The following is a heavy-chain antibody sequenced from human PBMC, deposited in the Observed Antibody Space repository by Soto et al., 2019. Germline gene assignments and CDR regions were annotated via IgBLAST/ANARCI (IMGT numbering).Heavy chain of an antibody. D-gene: IGHD2-21*02. CDR1: GFMFSDHS. CDR3: ARLPKGSLVTA. CDR2: ISSNSDKT. V-gene: IGHV3-48*02. Sequence: LVESGGGLVSPGGSLRLSCVASGFMFSDHSLNWVRQAPGKGLQWISYISSNSDKTYYADSVKSRFTVSRDNAKNALFIQMHSLRDDDTATYYCARLPKGSLVTAWGQGARLTVSS. J-gene: IGHJ4*02.